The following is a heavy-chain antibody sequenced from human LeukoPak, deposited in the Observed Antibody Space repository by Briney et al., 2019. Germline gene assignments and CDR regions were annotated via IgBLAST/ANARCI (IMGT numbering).Heavy chain of an antibody. D-gene: IGHD3-10*02. CDR1: GFTFSRSW. V-gene: IGHV3-74*01. CDR3: AELGITMIGGV. J-gene: IGHJ6*04. CDR2: IDTDGNSI. Sequence: PGGSLRLSCAASGFTFSRSWMHWVRQAPGKGLVWVSRIDTDGNSISYADSVKGRFTISRDNAKNTVYLQMRSLRAEDTAVYYCAELGITMIGGVWGKGTTVTISS.